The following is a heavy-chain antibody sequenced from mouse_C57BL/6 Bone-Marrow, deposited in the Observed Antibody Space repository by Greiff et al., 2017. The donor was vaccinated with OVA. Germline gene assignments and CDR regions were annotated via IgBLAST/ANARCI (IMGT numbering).Heavy chain of an antibody. CDR1: GFTFSDYG. CDR3: ARALLLRSFAY. Sequence: DVKLVESGGGLVKPGGSLKLSCAASGFTFSDYGMHWVRQAPEKGLEWVAYISSGSSTIYYADTVKGRFTISRDNAKNTLFLQMTSLRSEDTAMYYCARALLLRSFAYWGQGTLVTVSA. CDR2: ISSGSSTI. D-gene: IGHD1-1*01. J-gene: IGHJ3*01. V-gene: IGHV5-17*01.